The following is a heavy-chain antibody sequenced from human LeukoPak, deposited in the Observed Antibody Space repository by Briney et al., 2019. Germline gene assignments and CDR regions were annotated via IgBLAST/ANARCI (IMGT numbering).Heavy chain of an antibody. CDR2: ISSSSSYI. V-gene: IGHV3-21*01. D-gene: IGHD3-10*01. Sequence: GALRLSCAASGFTFSSYSMNCVRQAPGKGLEWVSSISSSSSYIYYADSVKGRFTISRDNAKNSLYLQMNSLRAEDTAVYYCAARGRVGKDAFDIWGQGTMVTVSS. J-gene: IGHJ3*02. CDR1: GFTFSSYS. CDR3: AARGRVGKDAFDI.